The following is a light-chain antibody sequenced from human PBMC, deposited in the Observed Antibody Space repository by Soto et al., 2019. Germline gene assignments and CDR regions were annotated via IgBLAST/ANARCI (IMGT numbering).Light chain of an antibody. V-gene: IGLV2-8*01. J-gene: IGLJ1*01. Sequence: QSVLTQPPSASGSPGQSVTISCTGTSSDVGGYNYVSWYQHHPGNAPKLMIYEVTKRPSGVPDRFSCSKSGNTASLTVSGLQAEDEAAYFCSSYAGTTFVFGTGTTLTVL. CDR3: SSYAGTTFV. CDR2: EVT. CDR1: SSDVGGYNY.